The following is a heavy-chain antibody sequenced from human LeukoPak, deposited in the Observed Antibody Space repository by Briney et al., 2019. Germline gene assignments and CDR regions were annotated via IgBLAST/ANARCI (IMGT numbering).Heavy chain of an antibody. Sequence: ASVKVSCKASGGTFSSYAISWVRQAPGQGLEWMGWMNPNSGNTGYAQKFQGRVTMTRNTSISTAYMELSSLRSEDTAVYYCARAGDTAMAWGYWGQGTLVTVSS. CDR3: ARAGDTAMAWGY. J-gene: IGHJ4*02. D-gene: IGHD5-18*01. CDR2: MNPNSGNT. CDR1: GGTFSSYA. V-gene: IGHV1-8*02.